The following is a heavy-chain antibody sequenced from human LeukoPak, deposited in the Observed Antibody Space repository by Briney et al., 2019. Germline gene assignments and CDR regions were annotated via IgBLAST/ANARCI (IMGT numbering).Heavy chain of an antibody. Sequence: ASVKVSCKASGYTFTSYYLHWVRQAPGQGLEWMGIINPSGGSTNYAQKFQGRVTMTRDTSTATVYMDLSSLRSEDTAVYYCARSPYDSNRMDYWGQGTLVTVSS. D-gene: IGHD3-22*01. CDR2: INPSGGST. CDR3: ARSPYDSNRMDY. V-gene: IGHV1-46*01. J-gene: IGHJ4*02. CDR1: GYTFTSYY.